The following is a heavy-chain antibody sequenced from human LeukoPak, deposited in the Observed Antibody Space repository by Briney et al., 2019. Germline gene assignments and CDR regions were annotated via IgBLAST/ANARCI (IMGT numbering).Heavy chain of an antibody. J-gene: IGHJ6*03. Sequence: PSETLSLTCTVSGGSISSYYWSWIRQPPGKGLEWIGYIYTSGSTNYNPSLKSRVTISVDTSKNQFSLKLSSVTAADTAVYYCARRQSIAAPGEAYYYYYMDVWGKGTTVTVSS. D-gene: IGHD6-6*01. V-gene: IGHV4-4*09. CDR3: ARRQSIAAPGEAYYYYYMDV. CDR1: GGSISSYY. CDR2: IYTSGST.